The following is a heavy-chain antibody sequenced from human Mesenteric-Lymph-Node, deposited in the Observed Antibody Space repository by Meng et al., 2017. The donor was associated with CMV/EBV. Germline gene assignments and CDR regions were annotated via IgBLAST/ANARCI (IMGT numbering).Heavy chain of an antibody. V-gene: IGHV4-39*07. CDR1: GGSISSSSYY. CDR2: IYYSGST. J-gene: IGHJ4*02. Sequence: SETLSLTCTVSGGSISSSSYYWGWIRQPPGKGLEWIGSIYYSGSTYYNPSLKRRVTISVDTSKNQFSLKLSSVTAADTAVYYCARGGDYYDSSGYYYDWVYWGQGTLVTVSS. CDR3: ARGGDYYDSSGYYYDWVY. D-gene: IGHD3-22*01.